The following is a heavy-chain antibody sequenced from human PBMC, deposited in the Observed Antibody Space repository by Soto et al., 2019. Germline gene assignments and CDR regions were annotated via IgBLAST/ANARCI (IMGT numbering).Heavy chain of an antibody. CDR2: ISAYNGNT. CDR1: GYTFTSYG. V-gene: IGHV1-18*01. J-gene: IGHJ4*02. CDR3: ARADYYDSSGYYSPS. D-gene: IGHD3-22*01. Sequence: QVQLVQSGAEVKKPGASVKVSCKASGYTFTSYGISWVRQAPGQGLEWMGWISAYNGNTNYAQKLQGRVTMTTDTATSTAYMELRSLRSDDTAVYYCARADYYDSSGYYSPSWGQGTLVTVSS.